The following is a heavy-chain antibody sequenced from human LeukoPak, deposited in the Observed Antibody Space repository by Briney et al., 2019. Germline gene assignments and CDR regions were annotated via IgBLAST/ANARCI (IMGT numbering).Heavy chain of an antibody. Sequence: QPGGSLRLSCAASGFTFSSYAIHWVRQAPGKGLEWVAFISYDGSNKYYADSVKGRFTISRDNAKNSLYLQMNSLRAEDTAVYYCARDLDCSSTSWHHEFDYWGQGTLVTVSS. V-gene: IGHV3-30*04. CDR3: ARDLDCSSTSWHHEFDY. J-gene: IGHJ4*02. D-gene: IGHD2-2*01. CDR2: ISYDGSNK. CDR1: GFTFSSYA.